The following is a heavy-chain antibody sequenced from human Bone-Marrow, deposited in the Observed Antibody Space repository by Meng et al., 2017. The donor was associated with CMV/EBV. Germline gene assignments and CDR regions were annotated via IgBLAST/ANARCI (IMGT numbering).Heavy chain of an antibody. Sequence: VSCEASGYTFIDYYIHWVRQAPGQGLEWMGWINTKSGGTKYAQKFQGSVTMTRDTSISTAYMELTRLRSDDTAVYYCARGDIIRGYWGQGTLVTVSS. CDR3: ARGDIIRGY. J-gene: IGHJ4*02. V-gene: IGHV1-2*02. D-gene: IGHD3-10*01. CDR1: GYTFIDYY. CDR2: INTKSGGT.